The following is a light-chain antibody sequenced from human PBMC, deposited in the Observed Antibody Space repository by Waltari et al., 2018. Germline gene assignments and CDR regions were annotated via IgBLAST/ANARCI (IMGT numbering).Light chain of an antibody. CDR3: CSHRSGNTLGV. CDR2: DVA. J-gene: IGLJ2*01. Sequence: QSALTQPASVSGSPGQSITISCTGTISDVGGYNYVSCYQQHPGKAPQRLLYDVATRPSGVSDRSAASKSGNTASLTISGRQAEDEADYYCCSHRSGNTLGVFGGGTKLTVL. CDR1: ISDVGGYNY. V-gene: IGLV2-14*03.